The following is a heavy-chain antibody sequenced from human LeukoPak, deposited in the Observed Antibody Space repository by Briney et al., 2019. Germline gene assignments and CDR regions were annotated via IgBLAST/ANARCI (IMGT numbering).Heavy chain of an antibody. Sequence: LRLSCAASGFPLSRSAMSWVRQAPGKGLEWIGNIFYSGGTYYSPSLTSRVTISLDTSRNQFSLKLNSVTAADTAVYYCAKSNGYGLVDIWGQGTMVTVSS. J-gene: IGHJ3*02. D-gene: IGHD3-10*01. CDR3: AKSNGYGLVDI. CDR2: IFYSGGT. CDR1: GFPLSRSAM. V-gene: IGHV4-59*04.